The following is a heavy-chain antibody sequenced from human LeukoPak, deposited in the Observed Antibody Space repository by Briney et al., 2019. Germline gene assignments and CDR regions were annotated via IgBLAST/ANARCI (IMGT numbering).Heavy chain of an antibody. CDR1: GFTFSTYA. J-gene: IGHJ4*02. CDR3: ARGRIVATRVHDY. D-gene: IGHD5-12*01. Sequence: GGSLRLSCGASGFTFSTYAMAWVRQAPGKGLEWVSSLNDVGGDAYYADSVKGRFTISRDNRKNSLYLQMNSLRAEDTAVYYCARGRIVATRVHDYWGQGTLVTVSS. V-gene: IGHV3-23*01. CDR2: LNDVGGDA.